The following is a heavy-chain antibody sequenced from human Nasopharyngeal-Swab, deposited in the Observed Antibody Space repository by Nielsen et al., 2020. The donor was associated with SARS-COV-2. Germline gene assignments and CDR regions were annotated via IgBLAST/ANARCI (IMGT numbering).Heavy chain of an antibody. CDR2: MNPNSGNT. V-gene: IGHV1-8*01. CDR1: GYTFSSSYD. CDR3: ARGLIVAPIFHYYYYMDV. J-gene: IGHJ6*03. Sequence: ASVKVSCKASGYTFSSSYDINWVRQATGQGLEWMGWMNPNSGNTGYAQKFQGRVTMTRNTSISTAYMELSSLRSEDTAVYYCARGLIVAPIFHYYYYMDVWGKGTTVTVSS. D-gene: IGHD5-12*01.